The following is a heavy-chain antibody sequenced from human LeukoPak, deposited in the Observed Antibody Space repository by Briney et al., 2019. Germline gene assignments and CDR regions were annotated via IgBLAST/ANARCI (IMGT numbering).Heavy chain of an antibody. CDR1: GGSISSSNW. D-gene: IGHD3-10*01. Sequence: PSGTLSLTCAVSGGSISSSNWWSWVRQPPGKGLEWIGEIYHSGSTNYNPSLKSRVTISVDKSKNQFSLKLSSVTAADTAVYYCASYGSGSYYQYFDYWGQGTLVTVSS. V-gene: IGHV4-4*02. J-gene: IGHJ4*02. CDR3: ASYGSGSYYQYFDY. CDR2: IYHSGST.